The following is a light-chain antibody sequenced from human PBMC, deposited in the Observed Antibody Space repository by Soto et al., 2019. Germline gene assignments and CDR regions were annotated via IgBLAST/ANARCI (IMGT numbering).Light chain of an antibody. CDR1: QSVSSN. J-gene: IGKJ2*01. Sequence: EIVMTQSPATLSVSPGERATLSCRASQSVSSNLAWYQQKPGQAPRVLIYGASTRATGIPARFSGSGSGTEFTLTISSLQSDDFAVYSCQQYYDWPPLYTFGQGTKLEIK. CDR3: QQYYDWPPLYT. V-gene: IGKV3-15*01. CDR2: GAS.